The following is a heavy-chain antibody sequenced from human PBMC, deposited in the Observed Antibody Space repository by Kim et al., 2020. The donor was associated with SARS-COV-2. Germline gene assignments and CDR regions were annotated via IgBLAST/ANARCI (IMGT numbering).Heavy chain of an antibody. CDR3: VRMVAAANDAFDI. J-gene: IGHJ3*02. D-gene: IGHD2-15*01. V-gene: IGHV3-23*01. Sequence: ADSVKGRFTISRDNSKNTLYLQMNSLRAEDTAVYYCVRMVAAANDAFDIWGQGTMVTVSS.